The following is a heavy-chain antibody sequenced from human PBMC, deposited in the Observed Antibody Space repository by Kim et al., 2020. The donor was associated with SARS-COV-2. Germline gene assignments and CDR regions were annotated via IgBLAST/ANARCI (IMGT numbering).Heavy chain of an antibody. V-gene: IGHV3-15*01. D-gene: IGHD3-9*01. CDR3: TTGRITVLRYFVY. CDR1: GFTFSNAW. Sequence: GGSLRLSCAASGFTFSNAWMSWVRQAPGKGLEWVGRIKSKTDGGTTDYAAPVKGRFTISRDDSKNTLYLQMNSLKTEDTAVYYCTTGRITVLRYFVYWGQGTLVTVSS. J-gene: IGHJ4*02. CDR2: IKSKTDGGTT.